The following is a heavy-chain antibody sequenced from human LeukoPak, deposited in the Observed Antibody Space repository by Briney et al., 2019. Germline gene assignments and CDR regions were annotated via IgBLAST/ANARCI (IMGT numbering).Heavy chain of an antibody. CDR1: GFTFSSYV. CDR2: IIGSGDRT. J-gene: IGHJ4*02. Sequence: GGSLRLSCAASGFTFSSYVMSWVRQAPGKGLEWVSAIIGSGDRTYYADSVKVRFTISRDNSKNTVYLQMNSLRAEDTAVYYCAKRGPAGAGKSPDYFDYWGQGTLVTVSS. CDR3: AKRGPAGAGKSPDYFDY. D-gene: IGHD6-19*01. V-gene: IGHV3-23*01.